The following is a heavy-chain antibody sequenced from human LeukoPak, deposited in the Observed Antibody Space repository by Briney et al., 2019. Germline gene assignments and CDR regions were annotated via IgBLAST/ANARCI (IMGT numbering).Heavy chain of an antibody. CDR1: GGSISSYC. V-gene: IGHV4-59*08. D-gene: IGHD2-2*01. CDR2: IYYSGST. CDR3: ARHVRYRSSTSCYVRWFDP. Sequence: SETLSLTCTVSGGSISSYCWSWIRQPPGKGLEWIGYIYYSGSTNYSPSLKSRVTISVDTSKNQFSLKLSSVTAADTAVYYCARHVRYRSSTSCYVRWFDPWGQGTLVTVSS. J-gene: IGHJ5*02.